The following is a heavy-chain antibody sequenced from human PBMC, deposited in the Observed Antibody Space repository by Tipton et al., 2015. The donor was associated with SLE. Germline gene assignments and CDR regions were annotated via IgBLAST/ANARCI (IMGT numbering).Heavy chain of an antibody. CDR3: ARDRSFCSSGSCYRYDGFDF. Sequence: SLRLSCAASGFTFSNYDMHWVRQAPGRGLERVAVISFEGSSYFYADSVKGRFTISRDNSKNTLYLQMNNMRAEDTAVYYCARDRSFCSSGSCYRYDGFDFWGQGTKVTVSS. J-gene: IGHJ3*01. CDR2: ISFEGSSY. D-gene: IGHD2-2*01. V-gene: IGHV3-30*04. CDR1: GFTFSNYD.